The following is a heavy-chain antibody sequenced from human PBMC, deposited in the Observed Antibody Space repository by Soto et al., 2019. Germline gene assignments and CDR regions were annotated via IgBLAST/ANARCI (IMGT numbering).Heavy chain of an antibody. D-gene: IGHD2-21*02. CDR3: ARGPVVTPFVDY. Sequence: SETLSLTCTVSCGSVTSGNYYWSWIRQPPGKGLEWIGHIHYSGSTNYNPSLKSRVTISVDASKNQFSLKLSSVTAADTAIYYCARGPVVTPFVDYWGQGTLVTVSS. V-gene: IGHV4-61*01. J-gene: IGHJ4*02. CDR2: IHYSGST. CDR1: CGSVTSGNYY.